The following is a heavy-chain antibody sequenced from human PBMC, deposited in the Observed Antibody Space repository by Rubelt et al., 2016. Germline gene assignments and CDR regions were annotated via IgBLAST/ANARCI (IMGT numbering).Heavy chain of an antibody. CDR1: GFTFSSYA. J-gene: IGHJ4*02. Sequence: ESGGGLVQPGGSLRLSCAASGFTFSSYAMSWVRQAPGKGLEWVSSISSSSSYIYYADSVKGRFTISRDNSKNTLYLQMNSLRAEDTAVYYCAKGYTAMTWQTDYFDYWGQGTLVTVSS. CDR2: ISSSSSYI. CDR3: AKGYTAMTWQTDYFDY. D-gene: IGHD5-18*01. V-gene: IGHV3-23*01.